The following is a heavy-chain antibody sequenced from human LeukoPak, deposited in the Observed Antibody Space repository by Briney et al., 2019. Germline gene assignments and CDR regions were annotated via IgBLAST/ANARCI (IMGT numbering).Heavy chain of an antibody. Sequence: PSETLSLTCTVSGVSISGSSYYWGWIRQPPGKGLEWIGSIYYSGSTYYNPSLKSRVTISVDTSKNQFSLKLSSVTAADTAVYYCARSYVVVVAATRLSVATPFDYWGQGTLVTVSS. V-gene: IGHV4-39*01. CDR2: IYYSGST. CDR3: ARSYVVVVAATRLSVATPFDY. J-gene: IGHJ4*02. CDR1: GVSISGSSYY. D-gene: IGHD2-15*01.